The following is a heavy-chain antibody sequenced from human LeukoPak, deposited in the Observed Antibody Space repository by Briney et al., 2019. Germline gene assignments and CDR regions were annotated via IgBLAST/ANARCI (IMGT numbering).Heavy chain of an antibody. Sequence: SQILSLTCAISGDSVSSNSAAWHWIRQSPSRGLEWLGRTYYSSKWYNDYAVSVKNRITINPDTSKNQCSLQLNSVTPEDTAVYYCARAPGQWLAYFDYWGQGTLVTVPS. J-gene: IGHJ4*02. CDR1: GDSVSSNSAA. D-gene: IGHD6-19*01. CDR3: ARAPGQWLAYFDY. V-gene: IGHV6-1*01. CDR2: TYYSSKWYN.